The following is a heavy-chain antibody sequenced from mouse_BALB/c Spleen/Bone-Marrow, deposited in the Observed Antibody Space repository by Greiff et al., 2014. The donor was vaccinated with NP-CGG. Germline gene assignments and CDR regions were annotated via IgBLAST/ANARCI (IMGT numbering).Heavy chain of an antibody. V-gene: IGHV14-3*02. CDR3: VSYYYGNYFDS. CDR2: IDPANGNT. Sequence: VQLKDSGAELVKPGASVKLSCTASGFNIKDTYMHWVKQRPEQGLEWIGRIDPANGNTKYDPKFQGKATITADTSSNTAYLQLSSLTSEDTAVYYCVSYYYGNYFDSWGQGTTLTVSS. J-gene: IGHJ2*01. D-gene: IGHD1-1*01. CDR1: GFNIKDTY.